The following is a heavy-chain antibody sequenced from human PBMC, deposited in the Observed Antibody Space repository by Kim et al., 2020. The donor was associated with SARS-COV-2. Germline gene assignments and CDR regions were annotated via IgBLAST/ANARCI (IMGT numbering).Heavy chain of an antibody. D-gene: IGHD6-13*01. V-gene: IGHV4-59*08. CDR2: IYYSGST. CDR1: GGSISSYY. CDR3: ARRGYSSSWYGGRAFDI. J-gene: IGHJ3*02. Sequence: SETLSLTCTVSGGSISSYYWSWIRQPPGKGLEWIGYIYYSGSTNYNPSLKSRVTISVDTSKNQFSLKLSSVTAADTAVYYCARRGYSSSWYGGRAFDIWGQGTMVTVSS.